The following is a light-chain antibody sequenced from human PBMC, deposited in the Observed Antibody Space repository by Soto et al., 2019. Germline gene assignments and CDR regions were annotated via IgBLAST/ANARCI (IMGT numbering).Light chain of an antibody. CDR2: SAS. V-gene: IGKV1-16*02. J-gene: IGKJ1*01. Sequence: DIQMTQSPSSLSASGGDRVTITCRASQGISTYVAWFQQKPGQAPKSLIYSASSLQSGVPSKFSGSGSGTDFTLTISSLQPGDSATYYCQQYYKFPRTFGQGTKVDI. CDR3: QQYYKFPRT. CDR1: QGISTY.